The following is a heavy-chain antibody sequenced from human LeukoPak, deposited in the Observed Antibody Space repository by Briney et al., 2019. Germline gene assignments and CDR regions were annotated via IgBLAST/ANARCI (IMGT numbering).Heavy chain of an antibody. CDR2: DSPNSGGA. CDR1: GYTFTAYN. V-gene: IGHV1-2*02. D-gene: IGHD2-15*01. J-gene: IGHJ4*02. CDR3: VKEGQDGY. Sequence: GASVKVSCKASGYTFTAYNIHWVRRAPGQGLEWMGRDSPNSGGANYAEKFQGRVTMTRDTSITTAYLELSSLRSDDTAVYYCVKEGQDGYWGQGTLVTVSS.